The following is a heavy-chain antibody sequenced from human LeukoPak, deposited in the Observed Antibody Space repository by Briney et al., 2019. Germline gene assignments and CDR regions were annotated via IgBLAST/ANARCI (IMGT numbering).Heavy chain of an antibody. CDR2: IRGSGGST. D-gene: IGHD6-13*01. V-gene: IGHV3-23*01. J-gene: IGHJ4*02. Sequence: PGGSLRLSCAASGFTFSNYAMSSVRQAPGKGLEWVSAIRGSGGSTYYADSVKDRFTISRDNSKQKLYLQMNSLRAEDTALYYCAKGPKQQVVQQYFDDWGQGTLVTVSS. CDR1: GFTFSNYA. CDR3: AKGPKQQVVQQYFDD.